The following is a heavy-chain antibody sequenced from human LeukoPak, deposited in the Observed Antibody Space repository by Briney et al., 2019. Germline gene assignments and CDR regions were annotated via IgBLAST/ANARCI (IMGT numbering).Heavy chain of an antibody. D-gene: IGHD3-22*01. V-gene: IGHV3-23*01. J-gene: IGHJ4*02. CDR1: GFTFSSYA. CDR3: AKDPSYYYDSLFGSGLEGY. CDR2: ISGSGGST. Sequence: PGGSLRLSCAASGFTFSSYAMSWVRQAPGKGLEWVSAISGSGGSTYYADSVKGRFTISRDNSKNTLYLQMNSLRAEDTAVYYCAKDPSYYYDSLFGSGLEGYWGQGTLVTVSS.